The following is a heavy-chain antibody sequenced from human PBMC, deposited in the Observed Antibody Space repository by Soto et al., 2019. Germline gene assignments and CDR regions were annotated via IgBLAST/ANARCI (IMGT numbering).Heavy chain of an antibody. Sequence: EVQLLESGGGLVQPGGSLSLSCAASAFTFNNYAMSWVRQAPGKGLEWVSGIGGSGRTTYYADSVKGRFTITRDKSKKTLYLQMNSLRAEDTAVYWCARDNWNGAYYGLDVWGQGTTVTVS. CDR1: AFTFNNYA. V-gene: IGHV3-23*01. J-gene: IGHJ6*02. D-gene: IGHD1-20*01. CDR3: ARDNWNGAYYGLDV. CDR2: IGGSGRTT.